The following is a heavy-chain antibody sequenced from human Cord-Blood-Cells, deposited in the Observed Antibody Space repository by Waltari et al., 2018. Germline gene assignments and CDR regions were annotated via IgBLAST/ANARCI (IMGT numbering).Heavy chain of an antibody. CDR2: IYHSGST. V-gene: IGHV4-38-2*02. D-gene: IGHD2-2*03. CDR3: ARERDGYCSSTSCNWFDP. J-gene: IGHJ5*02. Sequence: QVQLQESGPGLVKPSETLSPTCTVSGYSISSGYYWGWIRQPPGKGLEWIGSIYHSGSTYYNPTLKSRVTISVDTSKNQCSLKLSSVTAADTAVYYCARERDGYCSSTSCNWFDPWGQGTLVTVSS. CDR1: GYSISSGYY.